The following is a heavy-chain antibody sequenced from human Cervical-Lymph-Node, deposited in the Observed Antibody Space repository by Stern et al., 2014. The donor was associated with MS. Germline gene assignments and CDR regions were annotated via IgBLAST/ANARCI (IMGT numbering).Heavy chain of an antibody. D-gene: IGHD1-1*01. V-gene: IGHV3-53*01. Sequence: EVHLVESGGGVIQPGGSLRLSCTASGFTVSRDYMTWVRQAPGKGLEWVSLITNDGSTFYTDSVKGRFTISRDDSKNTVYLHMTSLRAEDTAMYYCARDTSSPERSDWWGQGTLVTVSS. CDR2: ITNDGST. CDR3: ARDTSSPERSDW. CDR1: GFTVSRDY. J-gene: IGHJ4*02.